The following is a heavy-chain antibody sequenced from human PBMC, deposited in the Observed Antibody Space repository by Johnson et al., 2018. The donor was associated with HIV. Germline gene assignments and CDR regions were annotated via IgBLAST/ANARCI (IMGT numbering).Heavy chain of an antibody. D-gene: IGHD3-22*01. V-gene: IGHV3-73*01. CDR3: TTDLGYYDSSGDAFDI. CDR2: IRSKANSYAT. Sequence: EVQLVESGGGVIRPGGSLRLSCAASGFTFDDYGMSWVRQAPGKGLEWVGRIRSKANSYATAYAASVKGRFTISRDDSKNTLYLQMNSLKTEDTAVYYCTTDLGYYDSSGDAFDIWGQGTMVTVSS. J-gene: IGHJ3*02. CDR1: GFTFDDYG.